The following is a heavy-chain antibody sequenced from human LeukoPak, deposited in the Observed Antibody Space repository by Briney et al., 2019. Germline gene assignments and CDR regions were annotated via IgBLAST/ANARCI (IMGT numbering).Heavy chain of an antibody. CDR1: GYTFTSYD. CDR3: ARGLRDYYDSSGYYY. J-gene: IGHJ4*02. D-gene: IGHD3-22*01. CDR2: MNPNSGNT. V-gene: IGHV1-8*03. Sequence: ASVKVSCKASGYTFTSYDINWVRQATGQGLEWMGWMNPNSGNTGYAQKFQGRVTITRNTSISTAYMELSSLRSEDTAVYYCARGLRDYYDSSGYYYWGQGTLVTVSS.